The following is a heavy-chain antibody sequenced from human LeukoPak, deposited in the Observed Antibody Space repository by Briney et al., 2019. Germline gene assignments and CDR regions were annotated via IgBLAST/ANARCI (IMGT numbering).Heavy chain of an antibody. CDR1: GFTFSSYG. CDR3: ARGGTTFEH. Sequence: GGSLRLSCAASGFTFSSYGMHWVRQAPGKGLEWVAVISYDGSNKYYADSVKGRFTISRDNAKNSLYLQMNSLSAEDTAVYYCARGGTTFEHWGQGTLVTVSS. D-gene: IGHD1-1*01. CDR2: ISYDGSNK. V-gene: IGHV3-30*03. J-gene: IGHJ4*02.